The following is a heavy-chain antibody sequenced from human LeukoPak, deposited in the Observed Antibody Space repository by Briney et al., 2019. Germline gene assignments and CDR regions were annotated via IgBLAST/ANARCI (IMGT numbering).Heavy chain of an antibody. CDR1: GYTFTSYA. J-gene: IGHJ6*02. CDR3: ARDRGSSWYLVDLYYYYYYGMDV. Sequence: GASVRVSCKASGYTFTSYAMNWVRQAPGQGLEWMGWINTNTGNPTYAQGFTGRFVFSLDTSVSTAYLQISSLKAEDTAVYYCARDRGSSWYLVDLYYYYYYGMDVWGQGTTVTVSS. V-gene: IGHV7-4-1*02. CDR2: INTNTGNP. D-gene: IGHD6-13*01.